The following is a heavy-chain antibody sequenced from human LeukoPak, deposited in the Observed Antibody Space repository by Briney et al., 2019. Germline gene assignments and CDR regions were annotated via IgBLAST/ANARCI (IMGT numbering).Heavy chain of an antibody. J-gene: IGHJ4*02. CDR1: GFTFSSYS. D-gene: IGHD3-9*01. Sequence: GGSLRLSCAASGFTFSSYSMNWVRQAPRKGLEWASSISSSSSYIYYADSVKGRFTISRDNAKNSLYLQMNSLRAEDTAVYYCARDKRYFDWLLSGPLDYWGQGTLVTVAS. CDR3: ARDKRYFDWLLSGPLDY. CDR2: ISSSSSYI. V-gene: IGHV3-21*01.